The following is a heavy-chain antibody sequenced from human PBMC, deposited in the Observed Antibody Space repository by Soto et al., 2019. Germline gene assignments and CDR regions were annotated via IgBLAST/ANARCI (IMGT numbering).Heavy chain of an antibody. CDR1: GFTFSNYA. V-gene: IGHV3-23*01. J-gene: IGHJ4*02. D-gene: IGHD6-19*01. CDR2: ISANGST. CDR3: AKVSNKWAVAQRGYFDY. Sequence: EVQVLDSGGGLVQPGGSQRLSCEASGFTFSNYAMSWVRQAPGKGLEWVSTISANGSTLYEDSVKGRFTISRDNSKNTVYLQMNFLRAEDTAVYYCAKVSNKWAVAQRGYFDYWGQGTLVTVSS.